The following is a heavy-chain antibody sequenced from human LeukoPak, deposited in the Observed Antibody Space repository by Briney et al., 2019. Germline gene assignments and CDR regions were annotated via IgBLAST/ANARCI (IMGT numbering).Heavy chain of an antibody. J-gene: IGHJ4*02. D-gene: IGHD1-26*01. V-gene: IGHV3-53*01. CDR2: IYSGGAT. Sequence: GGSLRLSCAASGFTVSSNYMNWVRQAPGKGLEWVSVIYSGGATYYADSVKGRFTISRDNSKNTLYLQMNSLRAEDTAVYYCASRPSGDGGYWGQGTLVTVSS. CDR3: ASRPSGDGGY. CDR1: GFTVSSNY.